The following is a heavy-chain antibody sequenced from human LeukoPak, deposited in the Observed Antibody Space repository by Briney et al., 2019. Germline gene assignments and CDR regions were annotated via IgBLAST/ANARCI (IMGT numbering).Heavy chain of an antibody. D-gene: IGHD2-2*01. CDR2: ISSSSSYI. CDR3: ARDLGRYCSSTSCYPFDY. CDR1: GFTFSSYS. J-gene: IGHJ4*02. Sequence: PGGCVSLSCAASGFTFSSYSMNWVRQAPGKGLEWVTSISSSSSYIYYASSVKGLLTIFRDNAKNSLYLQMNSLRAEDTAVYYCARDLGRYCSSTSCYPFDYWGQGTVVTVSS. V-gene: IGHV3-21*01.